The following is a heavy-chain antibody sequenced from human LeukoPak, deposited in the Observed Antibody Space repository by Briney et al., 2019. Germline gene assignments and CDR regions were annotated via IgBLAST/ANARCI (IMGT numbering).Heavy chain of an antibody. Sequence: PSETLSLTCTVSGGSISSSSYSWGWIRQPPGKGLEWIGSIYYSGSTYYNPSLKSRVTISVDTSKNQFSLKLSSVTAADTAVYYCARHVRPPLSVTAPGLRYFDLWGRGTLVTVSS. CDR1: GGSISSSSYS. CDR2: IYYSGST. J-gene: IGHJ2*01. V-gene: IGHV4-39*01. D-gene: IGHD2-21*02. CDR3: ARHVRPPLSVTAPGLRYFDL.